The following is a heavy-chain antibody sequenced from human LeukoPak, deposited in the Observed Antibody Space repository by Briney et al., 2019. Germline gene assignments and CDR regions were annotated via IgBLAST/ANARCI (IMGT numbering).Heavy chain of an antibody. CDR3: AKSPYQLFTAFHFDY. CDR2: IGGGGDAT. V-gene: IGHV3-23*01. CDR1: GFTFSRYA. J-gene: IGHJ4*02. D-gene: IGHD2-21*01. Sequence: GGSLRLSCTASGFTFSRYAMAWVRQAPGKGLEWVSAIGGGGDATSYADSVKGRFTISRDNSKNTLFLQMNSLRAEDTAVYYCAKSPYQLFTAFHFDYWGQGTLATVS.